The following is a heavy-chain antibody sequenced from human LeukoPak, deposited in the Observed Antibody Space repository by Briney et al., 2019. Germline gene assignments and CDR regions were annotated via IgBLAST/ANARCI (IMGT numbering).Heavy chain of an antibody. V-gene: IGHV3-21*04. CDR2: IGSASGYV. D-gene: IGHD3-9*01. Sequence: PGGSLRLSCAASGITFKNYNMNWVRQAPGKGLEWVAFIGSASGYVFYADSVKGRFTISRDNSKNTLYLQMNSLRAEDTAVYYCAKGDDILLVIAFDIWGQGTMVTVSS. CDR3: AKGDDILLVIAFDI. CDR1: GITFKNYN. J-gene: IGHJ3*02.